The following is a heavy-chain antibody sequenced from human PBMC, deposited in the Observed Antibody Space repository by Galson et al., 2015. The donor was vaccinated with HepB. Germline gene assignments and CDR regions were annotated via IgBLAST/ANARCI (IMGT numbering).Heavy chain of an antibody. CDR3: ARQGSPLRGFGVANDAFDI. J-gene: IGHJ3*02. CDR2: IWYDGSNK. V-gene: IGHV3-33*01. Sequence: SLRLSCAASGFTFSSYGMHWVRQAPGKGLEWVAVIWYDGSNKYYADSVKGRFTISRDNSKNTLYLQMNSLRAEDTAVYYCARQGSPLRGFGVANDAFDIWGQGTMVTVSS. D-gene: IGHD3-3*01. CDR1: GFTFSSYG.